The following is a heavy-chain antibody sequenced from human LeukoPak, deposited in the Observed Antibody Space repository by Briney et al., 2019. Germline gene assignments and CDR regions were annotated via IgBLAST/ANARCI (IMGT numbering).Heavy chain of an antibody. CDR1: GFTFDDYG. CDR2: INWNGGST. J-gene: IGHJ4*02. D-gene: IGHD2-2*03. Sequence: PGGSLRLSCAASGFTFDDYGMSWVRQAPGKGLEWVSGINWNGGSTGYADSVKGRFTISRDNAKNSLYLQMNSLRAEDTALYHCARDRSGTWIFDYWGQGTLVTVSS. V-gene: IGHV3-20*01. CDR3: ARDRSGTWIFDY.